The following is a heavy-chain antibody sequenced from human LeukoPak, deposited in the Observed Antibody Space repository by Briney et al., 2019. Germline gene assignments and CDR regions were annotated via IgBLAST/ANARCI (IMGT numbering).Heavy chain of an antibody. CDR2: IYPGDSDT. CDR3: ARRRLGNKKYYYYYYGLDV. V-gene: IGHV5-51*01. D-gene: IGHD3-9*01. Sequence: GESLKIPCKGSGYSFANYFIAWVRQMPGKGLEWMGIIYPGDSDTRYSPSFQGQVTISADKSINTAYLQWSSLKASDTAMYYCARRRLGNKKYYYYYYGLDVWGQGTTVTVSS. J-gene: IGHJ6*02. CDR1: GYSFANYF.